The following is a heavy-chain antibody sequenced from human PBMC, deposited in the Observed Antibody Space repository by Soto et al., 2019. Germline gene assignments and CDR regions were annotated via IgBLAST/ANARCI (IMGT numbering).Heavy chain of an antibody. V-gene: IGHV4-59*08. CDR1: GGSISSYY. CDR2: IYYSGST. D-gene: IGHD5-12*01. J-gene: IGHJ4*02. Sequence: SETLSLTCTVSGGSISSYYWSWIRQPPGKGLEWIGYIYYSGSTNYNPSLKSRVTISVDTSKNQFSLKLSSVTAADTAVYYCAAGIVATSFDYWGQGTLVTVSS. CDR3: AAGIVATSFDY.